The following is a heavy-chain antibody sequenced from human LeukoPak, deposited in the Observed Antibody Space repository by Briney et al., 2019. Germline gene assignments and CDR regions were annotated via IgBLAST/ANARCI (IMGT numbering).Heavy chain of an antibody. Sequence: SETLSLTCAVSNYSISSGYYWDWIRQPPGKGLEWIGRIYHNGYTYYNPSLKSRVTISVDTSKNQFSLKLKSVTAADTAVYYCASALYYYSGMDVWGKGTTVTVSS. V-gene: IGHV4-38-2*01. J-gene: IGHJ6*04. CDR2: IYHNGYT. CDR1: NYSISSGYY. CDR3: ASALYYYSGMDV.